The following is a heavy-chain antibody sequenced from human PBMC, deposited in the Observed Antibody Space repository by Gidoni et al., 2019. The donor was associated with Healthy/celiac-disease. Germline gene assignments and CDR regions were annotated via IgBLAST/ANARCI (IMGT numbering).Heavy chain of an antibody. J-gene: IGHJ5*02. V-gene: IGHV4-61*02. CDR3: AREEDSSGWNWFDP. Sequence: QVQLQESGPGLVKPSQTLSLTCTVSGGSISSGSYYWSWIRQPAGKGLEWIGRIYTSGSTNYNPSLKSRVTISVDTSKNQFSLKLSSVTAADTAVYYCAREEDSSGWNWFDPWGQGTLVTVSS. CDR1: GGSISSGSYY. CDR2: IYTSGST. D-gene: IGHD6-19*01.